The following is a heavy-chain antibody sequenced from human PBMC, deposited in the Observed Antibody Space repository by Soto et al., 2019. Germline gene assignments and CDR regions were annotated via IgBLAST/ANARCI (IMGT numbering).Heavy chain of an antibody. CDR1: GGSISSYY. V-gene: IGHV4-59*08. J-gene: IGHJ6*03. Sequence: QVQLQESGPGLVKPSETLSLTCTVSGGSISSYYWSWIRQPPGKGLEWIGYIYYSGSTNYNPSLKSRVTISVDTSKNQFSLKLSSVTAADTAVYYCARRSTGDYYYYYMDVWGKGTTVTVSS. CDR3: ARRSTGDYYYYYMDV. CDR2: IYYSGST. D-gene: IGHD2-2*01.